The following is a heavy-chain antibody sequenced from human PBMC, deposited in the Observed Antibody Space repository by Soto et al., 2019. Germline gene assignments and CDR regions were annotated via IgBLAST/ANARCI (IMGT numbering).Heavy chain of an antibody. V-gene: IGHV4-31*03. D-gene: IGHD3-16*01. Sequence: QVQLQEAGPGLVKPSQTLSLTCTVSGGSISSGGYYWSWIRQHPGKGLEWIGYIYYSGSTYYNPSVKSRVTMSVHTSKKQFSLKLSSVTAAEPAVYYCAGQHYDYVSFDPWRQGTLVTVSS. CDR3: AGQHYDYVSFDP. J-gene: IGHJ5*02. CDR2: IYYSGST. CDR1: GGSISSGGYY.